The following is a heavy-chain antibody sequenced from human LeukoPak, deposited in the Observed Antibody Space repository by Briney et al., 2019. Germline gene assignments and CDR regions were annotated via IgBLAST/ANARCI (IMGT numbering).Heavy chain of an antibody. V-gene: IGHV3-30-3*01. CDR3: ARDRVRYFDY. D-gene: IGHD3-10*01. Sequence: PGGSLRPSCAASGFTFSSYAMHWVRQAPGKGLEWVAVISYDGSNKYYADSVKGRFTISRDNSKNTLYLQMNSLRAEDTAVYYCARDRVRYFDYWGQGTLVTVSS. CDR2: ISYDGSNK. CDR1: GFTFSSYA. J-gene: IGHJ4*02.